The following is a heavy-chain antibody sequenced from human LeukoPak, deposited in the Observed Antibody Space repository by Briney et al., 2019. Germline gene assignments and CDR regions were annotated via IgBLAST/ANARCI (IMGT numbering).Heavy chain of an antibody. CDR1: GYTFTSYD. CDR3: ARGDWRWLQSDY. V-gene: IGHV1-8*01. J-gene: IGHJ4*02. Sequence: ASVKVSCKASGYTFTSYDINWVRQATGQGLEWMGWMNPNRGNTGYAQKFQGRVTMTRNTSISTAYMELSSLRSEDTAVYYCARGDWRWLQSDYWGQGTLVTVSS. CDR2: MNPNRGNT. D-gene: IGHD5-24*01.